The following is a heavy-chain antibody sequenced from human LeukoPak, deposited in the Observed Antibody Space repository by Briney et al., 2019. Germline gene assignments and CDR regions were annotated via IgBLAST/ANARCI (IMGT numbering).Heavy chain of an antibody. CDR1: GITFRSYG. J-gene: IGHJ5*02. CDR3: AKGARGDTVTSIVGLNWFDP. V-gene: IGHV3-30*18. D-gene: IGHD4-17*01. Sequence: GGSLRLSCAASGITFRSYGMHWVRQAPGKGLEWVAVISYDGSHKYYADSVKGRFSISRDNSKNTLYLQMNGLRADDTAVYYCAKGARGDTVTSIVGLNWFDPWGQGTLVTVSS. CDR2: ISYDGSHK.